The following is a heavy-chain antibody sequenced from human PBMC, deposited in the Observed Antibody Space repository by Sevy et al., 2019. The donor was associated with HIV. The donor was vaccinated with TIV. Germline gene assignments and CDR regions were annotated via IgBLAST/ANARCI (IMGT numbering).Heavy chain of an antibody. D-gene: IGHD3-10*01. CDR1: GYTFTSYD. CDR3: ARAPARLLWFGELLRAPAKTYYDYGMDV. V-gene: IGHV1-8*01. CDR2: MNPNSGNT. J-gene: IGHJ6*02. Sequence: ASVKVSCKASGYTFTSYDINWVRQATGQGLEWMGWMNPNSGNTGYAQKFQGRVTMTRNTSISTAYMELSSLRSEDTAVYYCARAPARLLWFGELLRAPAKTYYDYGMDVWGQGTTVTVSS.